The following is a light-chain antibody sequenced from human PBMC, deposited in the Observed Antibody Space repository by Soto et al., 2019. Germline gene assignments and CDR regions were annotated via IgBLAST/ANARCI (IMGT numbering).Light chain of an antibody. J-gene: IGKJ5*01. CDR3: QQYNNWPFS. CDR1: QGVTTN. V-gene: IGKV3-15*01. Sequence: IVMSHSPGTLSVPPGERATLSCRAGQGVTTNFAWYQQKSGQSPWLLIYDVSIRATGVPARFSGTGSETDFTLTISGLQSEDSAVYFCQQYNNWPFSFGQGTRLEIK. CDR2: DVS.